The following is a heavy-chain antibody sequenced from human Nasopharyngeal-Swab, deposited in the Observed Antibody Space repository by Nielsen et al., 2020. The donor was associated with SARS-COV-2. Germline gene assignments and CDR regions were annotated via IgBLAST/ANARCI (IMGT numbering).Heavy chain of an antibody. J-gene: IGHJ6*03. CDR2: ISGSGGST. V-gene: IGHV3-23*01. D-gene: IGHD3-9*01. CDR3: AKGPGYDILTGYFYYYYMDV. Sequence: VRQAPGKGLEWVSAISGSGGSTYYADSVKGRFTISGDNSKNTLYLQMNSLRAEDTAVYYCAKGPGYDILTGYFYYYYMDVWGKGTTGTVSS.